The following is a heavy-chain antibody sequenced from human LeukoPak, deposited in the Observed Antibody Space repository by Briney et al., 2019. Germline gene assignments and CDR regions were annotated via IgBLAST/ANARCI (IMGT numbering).Heavy chain of an antibody. V-gene: IGHV4-31*03. CDR2: SYYSGGT. J-gene: IGHJ4*01. CDR1: DDSISIGGYY. CDR3: ARHRRAYSHPYSFAY. D-gene: IGHD5-18*01. Sequence: SQTRSLSCTVSDDSISIGGYYWSWSRQHPGKGLEWFGYSYYSGGTDYNPSLKSRFSIAVETSKKQVSLKVSSVTAADTAVSYCARHRRAYSHPYSFAYWGPGILVTPSS.